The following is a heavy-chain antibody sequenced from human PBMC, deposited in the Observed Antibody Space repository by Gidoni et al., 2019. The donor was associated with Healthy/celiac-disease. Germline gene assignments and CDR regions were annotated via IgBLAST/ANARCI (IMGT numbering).Heavy chain of an antibody. CDR2: ISYDGSNK. CDR1: GITFSSYA. D-gene: IGHD1-1*01. V-gene: IGHV3-30*01. Sequence: QVQLVESGGGVVQPGRPLRPSCAASGITFSSYAMHWVRQAPGKGLEWVAVISYDGSNKYYADSVKGRFTISRDNSKNTLYLQMNSLRAEDTAVYYCASQLYLDYWGQGTLVTVSS. CDR3: ASQLYLDY. J-gene: IGHJ4*02.